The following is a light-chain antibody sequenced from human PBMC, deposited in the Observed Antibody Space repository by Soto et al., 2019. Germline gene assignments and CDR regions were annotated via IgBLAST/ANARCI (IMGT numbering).Light chain of an antibody. CDR1: QGIASS. J-gene: IGKJ4*01. CDR3: QQLINYPLT. Sequence: DVQLTQSPSFLSASVGDRVTITCRASQGIASSLAWYQQKPGKAPTLLIYGASTLFGGVPSRFSGSGSGTEFTLTITSLQPEDFASYYCQQLINYPLTFGGGTKVEIK. CDR2: GAS. V-gene: IGKV1-9*01.